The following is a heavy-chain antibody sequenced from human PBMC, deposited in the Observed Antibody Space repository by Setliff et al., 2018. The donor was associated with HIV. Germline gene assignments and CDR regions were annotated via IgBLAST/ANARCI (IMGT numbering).Heavy chain of an antibody. CDR3: ARHSSPSGFFDY. CDR1: GASISSSNYY. Sequence: SETLSLTCTVSGASISSSNYYWGWIRQPPGKGLEWIGTISYSGGTYYAPSLKSRVSLSVDTSKNQFSLNLRSVTAADTAVYYCARHSSPSGFFDYWGQGTLVTVSP. D-gene: IGHD3-10*01. CDR2: ISYSGGT. J-gene: IGHJ4*02. V-gene: IGHV4-39*01.